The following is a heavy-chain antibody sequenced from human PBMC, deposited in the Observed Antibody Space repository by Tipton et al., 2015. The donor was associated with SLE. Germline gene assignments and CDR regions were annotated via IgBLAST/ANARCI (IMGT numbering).Heavy chain of an antibody. CDR1: GGSISSGSYY. CDR2: IYHGGST. D-gene: IGHD3-22*01. CDR3: ARRAYYYDSSGYLF. Sequence: GLVKPSETLSLTCTVSGGSISSGSYYWSWIRQPPGKGLEWIGSIYHGGSTYYNPSLKSRVTISVDTSKNQFSLKLSSVTAADTAVYYCARRAYYYDSSGYLFWGQGTLVTVSS. J-gene: IGHJ4*02. V-gene: IGHV4-39*07.